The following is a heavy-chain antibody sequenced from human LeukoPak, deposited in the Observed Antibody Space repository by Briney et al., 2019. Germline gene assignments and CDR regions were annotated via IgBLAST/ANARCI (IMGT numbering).Heavy chain of an antibody. CDR3: ARDALAGGDWSNMGDY. Sequence: GGSLRLSCAASGFTFSTYDMNWVRQAPGKGLEWLSYISSRGGSIYYADSVKGRFTISRDNAKNSLYLQMNSLRAEDTAVYYCARDALAGGDWSNMGDYWGQGTLV. CDR2: ISSRGGSI. CDR1: GFTFSTYD. V-gene: IGHV3-48*03. D-gene: IGHD3-16*01. J-gene: IGHJ4*02.